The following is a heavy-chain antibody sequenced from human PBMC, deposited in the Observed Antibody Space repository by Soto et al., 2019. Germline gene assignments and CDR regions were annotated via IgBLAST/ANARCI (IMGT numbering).Heavy chain of an antibody. CDR3: ARSYFDSSGYYYFAY. D-gene: IGHD3-22*01. V-gene: IGHV1-46*01. CDR1: GYTFTSYY. Sequence: ASVKVSCKASGYTFTSYYMHWVRQAPGQGLEWMGIINPSGGSTSYTQKFQGRVTMTRDTSTSTVYMELSSLRSEDTAVYYCARSYFDSSGYYYFAYWGQGTLVTGSS. CDR2: INPSGGST. J-gene: IGHJ4*02.